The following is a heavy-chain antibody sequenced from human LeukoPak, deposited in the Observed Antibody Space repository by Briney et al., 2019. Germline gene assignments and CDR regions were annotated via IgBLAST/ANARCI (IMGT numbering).Heavy chain of an antibody. J-gene: IGHJ3*01. Sequence: GASVKVSCEVSGYTLSEFSIHWVRQAPGKGLEWMGGFDVESGETIYAQNFEGRVTVTEDTSTDTAYMELTSLRSEDTAIYYCATDTYDTSGYYHGAYHVWGQGTMVTVSS. CDR1: GYTLSEFS. D-gene: IGHD3-22*01. CDR3: ATDTYDTSGYYHGAYHV. CDR2: FDVESGET. V-gene: IGHV1-24*01.